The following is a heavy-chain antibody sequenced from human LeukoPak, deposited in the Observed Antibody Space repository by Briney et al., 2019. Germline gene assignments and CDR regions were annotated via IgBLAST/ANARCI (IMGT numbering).Heavy chain of an antibody. V-gene: IGHV3-21*01. CDR3: ARAPVYELDY. J-gene: IGHJ4*02. CDR2: ISSSSSYI. CDR1: GFTFSSYA. D-gene: IGHD2-8*01. Sequence: GSLRLSCAASGFTFSSYAMSWVRQAPGKGLEWVSSISSSSSYIYYADSVKGRFTISRDNAKNSLYLQMNSLRAEDTAVYYCARAPVYELDYWGQGTLVTVSS.